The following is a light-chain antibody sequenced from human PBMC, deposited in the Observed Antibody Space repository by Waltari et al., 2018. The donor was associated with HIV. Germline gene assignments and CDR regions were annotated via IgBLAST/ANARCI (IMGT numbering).Light chain of an antibody. J-gene: IGLJ2*01. CDR2: EVS. Sequence: QSALTPPASVPGSPGQSIPIACTGTSSDVGGYNYVSWYQQHPGKAPKLMIYEVSNRPSGVSNRFSGSKSGNTASLTISGLQAEDEADYYCSSYTSSSTPHVVFGGGTKLTVL. V-gene: IGLV2-14*01. CDR3: SSYTSSSTPHVV. CDR1: SSDVGGYNY.